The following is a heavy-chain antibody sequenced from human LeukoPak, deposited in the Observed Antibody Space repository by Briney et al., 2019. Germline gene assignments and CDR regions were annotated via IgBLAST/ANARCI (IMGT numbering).Heavy chain of an antibody. Sequence: PSETLSLTCAVSGYSISSGYYWAWIRQPPGKGPEWIGSIYHSGSTYYKPSPKSRVTISVDTSKNQFSLKVNSVTAADTAVYYCARHGGHSGFDPYDYWGQGTLVTVSS. CDR1: GYSISSGYY. CDR2: IYHSGST. CDR3: ARHGGHSGFDPYDY. J-gene: IGHJ4*02. D-gene: IGHD5-12*01. V-gene: IGHV4-38-2*01.